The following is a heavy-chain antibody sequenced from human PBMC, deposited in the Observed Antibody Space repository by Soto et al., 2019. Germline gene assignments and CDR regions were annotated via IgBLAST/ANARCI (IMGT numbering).Heavy chain of an antibody. CDR2: INTDGSRT. J-gene: IGHJ3*02. CDR3: ARPRWTGSSAFDI. D-gene: IGHD1-1*01. Sequence: EVQLVESGGDLVQSGGSLRLSCAASGFTFSSYWMHWVRQAPGKGLVGVSRINTDGSRTDYAGSVKGRFTISRDNAKNTVYLQMNSLRAEDTALYYCARPRWTGSSAFDIWGQGTMVTVSS. CDR1: GFTFSSYW. V-gene: IGHV3-74*01.